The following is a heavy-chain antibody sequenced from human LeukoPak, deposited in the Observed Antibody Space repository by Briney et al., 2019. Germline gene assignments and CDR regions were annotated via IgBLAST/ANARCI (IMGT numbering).Heavy chain of an antibody. D-gene: IGHD2-15*01. CDR1: GYTFTGYY. J-gene: IGHJ6*03. CDR2: INPNSGGT. CDR3: ARGGSVALYYYYYMDV. V-gene: IGHV1-2*02. Sequence: ASVKVSCKASGYTFTGYYMHWVRQAPGQGLEWMGWINPNSGGTNYAQKFQGRVTMTRDTSISTAYMELSRLRSDDTAVYYCARGGSVALYYYYYMDVWGKGTTVTVSS.